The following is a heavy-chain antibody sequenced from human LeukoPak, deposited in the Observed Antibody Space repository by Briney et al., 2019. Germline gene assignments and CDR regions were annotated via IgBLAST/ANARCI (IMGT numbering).Heavy chain of an antibody. V-gene: IGHV3-7*01. CDR3: ARDGGGIAVAPNWFDP. CDR2: IKQDGSEN. CDR1: GFTFSSYW. D-gene: IGHD6-19*01. J-gene: IGHJ5*02. Sequence: GGSLRLSCAASGFTFSSYWMSWVRQAPGKGLEWVANIKQDGSENYYVDSVKGRFTISRDNAKNSLYLQMNSLRAEDTAVYYCARDGGGIAVAPNWFDPWGQGTLVTVSS.